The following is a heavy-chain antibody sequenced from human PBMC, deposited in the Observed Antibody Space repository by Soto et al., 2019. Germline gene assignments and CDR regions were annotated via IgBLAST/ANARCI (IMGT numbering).Heavy chain of an antibody. CDR2: IIPILGIA. CDR3: AREMRENEITIFGVVMDYYYYMDV. Sequence: QVQLVQSGAEVKKPGSSVKVSCKASGGTFSSYTISWVRQAPGQGLEWMGRIIPILGIANYAQKFQGRVTITADKSTSTAYMELSSLRSEDTAVYYCAREMRENEITIFGVVMDYYYYMDVWGKGTTVTVSS. J-gene: IGHJ6*03. V-gene: IGHV1-69*08. CDR1: GGTFSSYT. D-gene: IGHD3-3*01.